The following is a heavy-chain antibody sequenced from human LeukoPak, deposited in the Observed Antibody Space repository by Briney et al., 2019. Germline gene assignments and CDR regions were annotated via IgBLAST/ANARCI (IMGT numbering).Heavy chain of an antibody. V-gene: IGHV3-11*01. Sequence: GGSLRLSCAASGFTFSDYYMSWIRQAPGEGLEWVSYISSSGSTIYYADSVKGRFTISRDNSKNTLYLQMNSLRAEDTAVYYCAGGSDSSGYYYVGFAFDIWGQGTMVTVSS. J-gene: IGHJ3*02. D-gene: IGHD3-22*01. CDR1: GFTFSDYY. CDR3: AGGSDSSGYYYVGFAFDI. CDR2: ISSSGSTI.